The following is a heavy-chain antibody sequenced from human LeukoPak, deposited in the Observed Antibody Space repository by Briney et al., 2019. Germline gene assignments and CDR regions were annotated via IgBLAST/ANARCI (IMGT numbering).Heavy chain of an antibody. CDR3: ATVTSPYADFDY. J-gene: IGHJ4*02. CDR2: MNPNSGNT. CDR1: GYTFTSYD. V-gene: IGHV1-8*01. D-gene: IGHD1-14*01. Sequence: ASVKVSCKASGYTFTSYDINWVRQATGQGLEWMGWMNPNSGNTGYAQKFQGRVTMTEDTSTDTAYMELSSLRSEDTAVYYCATVTSPYADFDYWGQGTLVTVSS.